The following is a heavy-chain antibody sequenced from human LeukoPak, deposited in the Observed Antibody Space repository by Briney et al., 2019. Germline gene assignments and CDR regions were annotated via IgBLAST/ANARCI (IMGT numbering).Heavy chain of an antibody. Sequence: GGSLRLSCAASGFTFSSYAMSWVRQAPGKGLEWVSAISGSGGSKYYADSVKGRFTISRDNSKNTLYLQMNSLRAEDTAVYYCAKVGGPAPLYYVDYWGQGTLVTVSS. CDR1: GFTFSSYA. CDR3: AKVGGPAPLYYVDY. CDR2: ISGSGGSK. D-gene: IGHD2-2*01. V-gene: IGHV3-23*01. J-gene: IGHJ4*02.